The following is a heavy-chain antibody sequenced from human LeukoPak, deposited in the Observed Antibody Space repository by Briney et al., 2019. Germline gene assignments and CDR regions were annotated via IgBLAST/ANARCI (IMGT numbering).Heavy chain of an antibody. D-gene: IGHD2-21*01. V-gene: IGHV4-59*11. Sequence: PSETLPLTCCVSGGPLSSHYGSWIPQPPGKGLEWIGRISYSGSTNYNPSLKSRVPISVDTSKNQFSLRLSPVTAADTAVYYCPRRGVEMLSVPPDTLFDTWGQATLVTVSS. CDR3: PRRGVEMLSVPPDTLFDT. CDR1: GGPLSSHY. CDR2: ISYSGST. J-gene: IGHJ5*02.